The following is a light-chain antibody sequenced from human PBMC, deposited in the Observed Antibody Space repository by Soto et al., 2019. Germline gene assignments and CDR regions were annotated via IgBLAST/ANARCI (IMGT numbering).Light chain of an antibody. CDR1: SSDVGAYNS. CDR2: EIS. Sequence: QSVLTQPASVSGSPGQSITISCTGTSSDVGAYNSVSWYQQHPGTAPKLLIYEISNRPSGVSNRFSGPKSGNTASLTISGLQAEDEADYYCRSYTTSRTLLDVFGTGTKLTVL. CDR3: RSYTTSRTLLDV. J-gene: IGLJ1*01. V-gene: IGLV2-14*01.